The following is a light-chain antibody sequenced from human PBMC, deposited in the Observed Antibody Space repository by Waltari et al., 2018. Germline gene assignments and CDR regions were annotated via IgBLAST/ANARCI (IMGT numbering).Light chain of an antibody. CDR3: QKYNTWPLT. Sequence: ETVMTQSPATLSVSPRERATLSCRASQSVSGNLAWYQQRHGQAPRLLIYGASTRATGIPARFSGSGSGTEFTLTISSLQSEDFAVYYCQKYNTWPLTFGGGTKVEIK. CDR1: QSVSGN. CDR2: GAS. V-gene: IGKV3-15*01. J-gene: IGKJ4*01.